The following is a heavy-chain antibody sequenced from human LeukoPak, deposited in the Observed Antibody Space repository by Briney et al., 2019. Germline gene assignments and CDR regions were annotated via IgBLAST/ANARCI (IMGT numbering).Heavy chain of an antibody. CDR1: GFTVSSSY. Sequence: GESLRLSCAASGFTVSSSYMSWVRQAPGKGLELVSVLYPGGSTYIADSVKGRFSISRDNSNNTLNLQMNSLRVEGTAVYYCARDRGGSYLQGYFLHWGQGSLVIVSS. CDR3: ARDRGGSYLQGYFLH. CDR2: LYPGGST. D-gene: IGHD1-26*01. V-gene: IGHV3-66*01. J-gene: IGHJ1*01.